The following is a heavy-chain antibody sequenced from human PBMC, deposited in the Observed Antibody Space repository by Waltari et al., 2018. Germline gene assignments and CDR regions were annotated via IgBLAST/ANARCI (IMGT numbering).Heavy chain of an antibody. CDR2: INSDGSTI. D-gene: IGHD6-6*01. Sequence: EVQLVESGGGFVQPGGSLRLSCEAPGFTFVTYWMHWVRQVPGKGLVWVARINSDGSTINYADSVKGRFTISRDNAKNTVYLQMNSLRVEDTAVYFCARVRLAHYDYFGFDVWGQGTTVTVSS. V-gene: IGHV3-74*01. CDR1: GFTFVTYW. CDR3: ARVRLAHYDYFGFDV. J-gene: IGHJ6*02.